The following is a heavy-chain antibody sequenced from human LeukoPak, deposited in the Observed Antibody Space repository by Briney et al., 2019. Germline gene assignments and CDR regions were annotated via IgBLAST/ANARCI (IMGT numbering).Heavy chain of an antibody. V-gene: IGHV4-39*01. CDR3: ARTSDGTTSSGWYVDY. J-gene: IGHJ4*02. CDR2: IYYSGST. D-gene: IGHD6-19*01. CDR1: GGSISSSSNY. Sequence: PSETLSLTCTVPGGSISSSSNYWGWIRQPPGKGLEWIGTIYYSGSTYYNPSLKSRVTISVDTSKNQFSLRLSSVTAADTAVYYCARTSDGTTSSGWYVDYWGQGTLVTVSS.